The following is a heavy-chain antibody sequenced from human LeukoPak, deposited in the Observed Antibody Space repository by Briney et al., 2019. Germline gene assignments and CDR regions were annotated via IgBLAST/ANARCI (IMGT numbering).Heavy chain of an antibody. D-gene: IGHD2-2*01. J-gene: IGHJ4*02. CDR2: INHSGST. V-gene: IGHV4-34*01. Sequence: SETPSLTCAVYGGSFSGYYWSWIRQPPGKGLEWIGEINHSGSTNYNPSLKSRVTISVDTSKNQFSLKLSSVTAADTAVYYCARDFGRCSSTSCYSRPAYWGQGTLVTVSS. CDR1: GGSFSGYY. CDR3: ARDFGRCSSTSCYSRPAY.